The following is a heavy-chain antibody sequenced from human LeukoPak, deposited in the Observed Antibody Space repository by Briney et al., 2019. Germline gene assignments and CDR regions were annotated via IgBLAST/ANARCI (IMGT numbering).Heavy chain of an antibody. CDR3: ARVVMWFGEGGYYYYGMDV. J-gene: IGHJ6*02. CDR1: VYAFTSYG. CDR2: ISAYNGNT. V-gene: IGHV1-18*01. D-gene: IGHD3-10*01. Sequence: ASVKVSCKASVYAFTSYGISWVLQAPGQGLECMGWISAYNGNTNYAQKLQGRVTRTTDTSTSTAYMELRSLRSDDTAVYYWARVVMWFGEGGYYYYGMDVWGQGTTVTVSS.